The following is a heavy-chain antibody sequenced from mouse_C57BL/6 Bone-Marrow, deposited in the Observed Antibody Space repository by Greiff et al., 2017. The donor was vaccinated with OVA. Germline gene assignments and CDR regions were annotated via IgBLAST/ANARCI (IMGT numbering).Heavy chain of an antibody. D-gene: IGHD2-3*01. J-gene: IGHJ3*01. Sequence: VQLQQSGAELVKPGASVKISCKASGYAFSSYWMNWVKQRPGKGLEWIGQIYPGDGDTNYNGKFKGKATLTADKSSSTAYMQLSSLTSEDSAVYFCARYVYYERPWFAYWGQGTLVTVSA. CDR2: IYPGDGDT. V-gene: IGHV1-80*01. CDR1: GYAFSSYW. CDR3: ARYVYYERPWFAY.